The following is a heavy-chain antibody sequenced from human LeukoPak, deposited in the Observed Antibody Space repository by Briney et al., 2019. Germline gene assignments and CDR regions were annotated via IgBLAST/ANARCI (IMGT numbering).Heavy chain of an antibody. CDR3: ARVSWFPGTSYYYMDV. CDR2: INHSGST. D-gene: IGHD1-1*01. J-gene: IGHJ6*03. V-gene: IGHV4-34*01. CDR1: GGSFSGYY. Sequence: SETLSLTCAVYGGSFSGYYWSWIRQPPGKGLEWIGEINHSGSTNYNPSLKSRVTISVDTSKNQFSLKLTSVTAADAAVYYCARVSWFPGTSYYYMDVWGKGTTVTVSS.